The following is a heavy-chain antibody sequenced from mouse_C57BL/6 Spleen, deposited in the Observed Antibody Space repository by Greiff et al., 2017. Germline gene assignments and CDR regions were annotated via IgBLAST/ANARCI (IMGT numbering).Heavy chain of an antibody. D-gene: IGHD1-1*01. Sequence: VQLVESGPGLVQPSQSLSITCTVSGFSLTSYGVHWVRQSPGKGLEWLGVIWRGGSTDYNAAFMSRLSITKDNSKSQVFFKMNSLQADDTAIYYCAKGFYYGSSHDYAMDYWGQGTSVTVSS. CDR3: AKGFYYGSSHDYAMDY. CDR2: IWRGGST. V-gene: IGHV2-5*01. J-gene: IGHJ4*01. CDR1: GFSLTSYG.